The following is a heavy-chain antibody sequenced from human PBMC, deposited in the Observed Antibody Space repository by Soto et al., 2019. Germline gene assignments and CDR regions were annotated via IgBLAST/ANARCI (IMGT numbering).Heavy chain of an antibody. CDR3: AREKVEMATIIDYFDD. J-gene: IGHJ4*02. V-gene: IGHV1-18*01. Sequence: DSLQVSCKASGYTFTSYGISWVRQAPGQGLEWMGWISAYNGNTNYAQKLQGRVTMTTDTSTSTAYMELRSLRSDDTAVYYCAREKVEMATIIDYFDDWGQGNLVIVS. D-gene: IGHD5-12*01. CDR2: ISAYNGNT. CDR1: GYTFTSYG.